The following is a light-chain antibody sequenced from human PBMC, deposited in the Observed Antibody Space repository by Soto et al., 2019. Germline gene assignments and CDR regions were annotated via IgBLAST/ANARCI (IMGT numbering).Light chain of an antibody. Sequence: QSVLTQPPSASGSPGQSVTISCTGTSSDVGDYNYVSWYQQHPGKAPKLMIYEVSKRRSGVPDRFSGSKSGNTASLTVSGLQAEDEADYYCSSYAGSNNLVFGGGTKLTVL. CDR3: SSYAGSNNLV. CDR2: EVS. CDR1: SSDVGDYNY. V-gene: IGLV2-8*01. J-gene: IGLJ2*01.